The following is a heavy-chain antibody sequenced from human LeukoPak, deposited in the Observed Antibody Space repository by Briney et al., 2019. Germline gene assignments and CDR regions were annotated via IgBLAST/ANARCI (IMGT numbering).Heavy chain of an antibody. Sequence: SVKVSCKASGGTFSSYAISWVRQAPGQGLEWMGGIIPIFGTANYAQKFQGRVTITADKSTSTAYMELSSLRSEDTAVYYRARDRGSSSYDYWGQGTLITVSS. CDR1: GGTFSSYA. J-gene: IGHJ4*02. CDR2: IIPIFGTA. V-gene: IGHV1-69*06. CDR3: ARDRGSSSYDY. D-gene: IGHD6-13*01.